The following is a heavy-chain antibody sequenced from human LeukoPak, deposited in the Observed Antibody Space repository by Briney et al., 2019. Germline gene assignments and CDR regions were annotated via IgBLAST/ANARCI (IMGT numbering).Heavy chain of an antibody. Sequence: GGSLRLSCAASGFTFSSYGMHWVRQAPGKGLGWVAFIRYDGSNKYYADSVKGRFTISRDNSKNTLYLQMNSLRAEDTAVYYCVQGVTVTINTDYWGQGTLVTVSS. D-gene: IGHD4-11*01. CDR2: IRYDGSNK. CDR1: GFTFSSYG. V-gene: IGHV3-30*02. CDR3: VQGVTVTINTDY. J-gene: IGHJ4*02.